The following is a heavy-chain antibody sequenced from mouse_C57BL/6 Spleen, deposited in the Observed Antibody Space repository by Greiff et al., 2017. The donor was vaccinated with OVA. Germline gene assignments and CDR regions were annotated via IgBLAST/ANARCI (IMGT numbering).Heavy chain of an antibody. Sequence: EVHLVESGGGLVKPGGSLKLSCAASGFTFSSYTMSWVRQTPEKRLEWVATISGGGGNTYYPDSVKGRFTISRDNAKNTLYLQMSSLRSEDTALYYCARKDWDGEAWFAYWGQGTLVTVSA. V-gene: IGHV5-9*01. CDR3: ARKDWDGEAWFAY. J-gene: IGHJ3*01. D-gene: IGHD4-1*01. CDR2: ISGGGGNT. CDR1: GFTFSSYT.